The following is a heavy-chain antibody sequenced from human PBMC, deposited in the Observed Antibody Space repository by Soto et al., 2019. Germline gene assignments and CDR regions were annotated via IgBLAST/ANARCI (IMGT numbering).Heavy chain of an antibody. Sequence: QVQLVESGGDLVKPGGSLRLSCAASGFTFSDYYMSWIRQAPGKGLEWVSTITSSGSTTYYTDSVKGRFTISRDNAKNCLYLQINSLRAEDTAVYYCARERYSYGPYYFDYWGQGTLVTVSS. J-gene: IGHJ4*02. D-gene: IGHD5-18*01. CDR2: ITSSGSTT. CDR1: GFTFSDYY. CDR3: ARERYSYGPYYFDY. V-gene: IGHV3-11*01.